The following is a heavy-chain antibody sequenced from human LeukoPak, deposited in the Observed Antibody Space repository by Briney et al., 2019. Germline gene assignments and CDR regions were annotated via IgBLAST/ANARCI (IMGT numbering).Heavy chain of an antibody. V-gene: IGHV1-8*03. CDR3: ARGRKSILMTTVTTLDY. CDR1: GYTFTSYD. J-gene: IGHJ4*02. D-gene: IGHD4-17*01. CDR2: MNPNSGNT. Sequence: ASVKVSCKASGYTFTSYDINWVRQATGQGLEWMGWMNPNSGNTGYAQKFQGRVTITRNTSISTAYMELSSLRSEDTAVYYCARGRKSILMTTVTTLDYWGQGTLVTVSS.